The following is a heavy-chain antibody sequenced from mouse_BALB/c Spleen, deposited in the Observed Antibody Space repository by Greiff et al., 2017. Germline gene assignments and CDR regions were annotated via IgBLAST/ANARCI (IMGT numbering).Heavy chain of an antibody. Sequence: QVQLQQSGAELVKPGASVKLSCKASGYTFTEYIIHWVKQRSGQGLEWIGWFYPGSGSIKYNEKFKDKATLTADKSSSTVYMELSRLTSEDSAVYFCARHEEAHYYGSSYWFAYWGQGTLVTVSA. CDR3: ARHEEAHYYGSSYWFAY. V-gene: IGHV1-62-2*01. CDR1: GYTFTEYI. D-gene: IGHD1-1*01. J-gene: IGHJ3*01. CDR2: FYPGSGSI.